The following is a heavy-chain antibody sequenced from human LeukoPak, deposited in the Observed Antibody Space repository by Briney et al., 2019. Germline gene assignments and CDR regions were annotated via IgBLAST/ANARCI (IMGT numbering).Heavy chain of an antibody. CDR1: GYTFTGYY. V-gene: IGHV1-2*06. CDR2: INPNSGGT. D-gene: IGHD1-26*01. CDR3: ARGPGWGGSYYVVRSMGNWFDP. J-gene: IGHJ5*02. Sequence: ASVKVSCKAPGYTFTGYYMHWVRQAPGQGLEWMGRINPNSGGTNYAQKFQGRVTMTRDTSISTAYMELSRLRSDDTAVYYCARGPGWGGSYYVVRSMGNWFDPWGQGTLVTVSS.